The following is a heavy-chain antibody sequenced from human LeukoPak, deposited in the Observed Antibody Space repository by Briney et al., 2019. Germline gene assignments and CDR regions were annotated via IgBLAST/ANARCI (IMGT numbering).Heavy chain of an antibody. Sequence: SGTLSLTCTVSGGSISSSSYYWGWIRQPPGKGLEWIGSISYSGSTFYNPSLKSRVTISMGTSKNQFSLKLSSVAAADTAVYYCARDIGYCSSTTCYYYYMDVWGKGTTVTVSS. CDR3: ARDIGYCSSTTCYYYYMDV. J-gene: IGHJ6*03. CDR2: ISYSGST. CDR1: GGSISSSSYY. V-gene: IGHV4-39*07. D-gene: IGHD2-2*03.